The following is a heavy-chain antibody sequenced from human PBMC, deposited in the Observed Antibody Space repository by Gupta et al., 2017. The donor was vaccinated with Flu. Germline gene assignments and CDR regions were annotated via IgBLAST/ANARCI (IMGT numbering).Heavy chain of an antibody. CDR1: GSTFRHYI. Sequence: EVQLVESGGGLVKPGGSLRLSCPASGSTFRHYIMTWVRRARGKGLEWVSSMSDSSINIYYTDSMKGRFTISRDNAKNSLYLQMNSLRAEDTAVYYCARDKDPLLYSGTYLYWGQGALVTVSS. CDR2: MSDSSINI. CDR3: ARDKDPLLYSGTYLY. D-gene: IGHD1-26*01. V-gene: IGHV3-21*01. J-gene: IGHJ4*02.